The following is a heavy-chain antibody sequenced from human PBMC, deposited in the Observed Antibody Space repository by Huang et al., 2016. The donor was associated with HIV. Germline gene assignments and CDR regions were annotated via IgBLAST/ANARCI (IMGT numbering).Heavy chain of an antibody. CDR1: GYSFVKYW. CDR2: IYPDDSET. CDR3: SRPGGGGFSFGPRAGMDV. J-gene: IGHJ6*02. V-gene: IGHV5-51*01. Sequence: EVQLVQSGAEVKKPGESLRISCKGSGYSFVKYWIGWVRQTPEKGLEWMGVIYPDDSETMYSPSFRGQVTISADKSTNTAYLQWKNLKASDSAIYYCSRPGGGGFSFGPRAGMDVWGQGTTVIVSS. D-gene: IGHD3-3*01.